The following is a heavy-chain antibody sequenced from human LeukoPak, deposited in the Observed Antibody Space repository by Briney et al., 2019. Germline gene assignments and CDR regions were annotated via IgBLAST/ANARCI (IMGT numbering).Heavy chain of an antibody. Sequence: GASVNVSCKASGYTFTSYGVSWVRQAPGQGLEWMGWISAYNGNTNYAQKLQGRVTMTTDTSTSTAYMELRSLRSDDTAVYYCARAPRSRLRLGELSSIDYWGQGTLVTVSS. CDR1: GYTFTSYG. CDR2: ISAYNGNT. V-gene: IGHV1-18*01. J-gene: IGHJ4*02. CDR3: ARAPRSRLRLGELSSIDY. D-gene: IGHD3-16*02.